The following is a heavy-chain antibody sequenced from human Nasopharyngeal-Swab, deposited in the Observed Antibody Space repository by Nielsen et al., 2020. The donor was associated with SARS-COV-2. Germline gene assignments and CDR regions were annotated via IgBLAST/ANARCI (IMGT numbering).Heavy chain of an antibody. CDR2: ISGSDYST. D-gene: IGHD5-12*01. Sequence: GGSLRLSCAPSGFTFNTYAISWVRQAPGKGLEWVSVISGSDYSTKYADSVKGRFTISRDNSKNTVNLQMNSLRAEDTAIYYCAKDRDSGDDSDDYYHYYGMDVWGQGTTVTVSS. CDR1: GFTFNTYA. V-gene: IGHV3-23*01. CDR3: AKDRDSGDDSDDYYHYYGMDV. J-gene: IGHJ6*02.